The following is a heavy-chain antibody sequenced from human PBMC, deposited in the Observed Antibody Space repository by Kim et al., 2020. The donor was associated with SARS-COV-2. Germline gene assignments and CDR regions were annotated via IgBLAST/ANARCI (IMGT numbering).Heavy chain of an antibody. J-gene: IGHJ4*02. D-gene: IGHD3-3*01. Sequence: DSVKGRFTLSRDNAKSSMYLQMNGLRAEDTALYYCAKDIKEWQGVGYFDCWGQGTLVTVSS. CDR3: AKDIKEWQGVGYFDC. V-gene: IGHV3-9*01.